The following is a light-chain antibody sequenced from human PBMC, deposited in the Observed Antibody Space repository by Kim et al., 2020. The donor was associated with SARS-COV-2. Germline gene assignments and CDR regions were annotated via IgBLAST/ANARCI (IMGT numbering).Light chain of an antibody. V-gene: IGLV3-19*01. CDR2: GKD. J-gene: IGLJ2*01. CDR3: NSRDSNDYVV. Sequence: VPLGPTVRITCQGDSLRIYYAPWYQQKPGQAPKVVIYGKDNRPSGVPDRFSGSSSGNTAYLTITGTQAGDEADYYCNSRDSNDYVVFGGGTKVTVL. CDR1: SLRIYY.